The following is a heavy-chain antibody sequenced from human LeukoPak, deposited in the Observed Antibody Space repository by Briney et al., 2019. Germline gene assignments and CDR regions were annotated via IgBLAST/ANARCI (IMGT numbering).Heavy chain of an antibody. CDR1: GFTFSSYS. D-gene: IGHD2-2*01. CDR3: AKDSEYCSSTGCYPTFAFDY. Sequence: GGSLRLSCAASGFTFSSYSMNWVRQAPGKGLEWVSYISSSSSTIYYADSVKGRFIISRDNAKNSLYLQMNSLRAEDTAVYYCAKDSEYCSSTGCYPTFAFDYWGQGTLVTVSS. V-gene: IGHV3-48*01. CDR2: ISSSSSTI. J-gene: IGHJ4*02.